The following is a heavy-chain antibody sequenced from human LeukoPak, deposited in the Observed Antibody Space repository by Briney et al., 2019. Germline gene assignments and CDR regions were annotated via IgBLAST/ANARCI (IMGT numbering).Heavy chain of an antibody. Sequence: GGSLRLSCAASGFNFANHAMSWVRQAPGKGLEWVSSISSSSSYIYYADSVKGRFTISRDNAKNSLYLQMNSLRAEDAAVYYCARGPSSSSDLGYYYGMDVWGQGTTVTVSS. CDR3: ARGPSSSSDLGYYYGMDV. V-gene: IGHV3-21*01. CDR1: GFNFANHA. CDR2: ISSSSSYI. D-gene: IGHD6-6*01. J-gene: IGHJ6*02.